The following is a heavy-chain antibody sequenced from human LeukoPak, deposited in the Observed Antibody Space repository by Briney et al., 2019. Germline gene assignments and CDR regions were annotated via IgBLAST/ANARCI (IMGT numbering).Heavy chain of an antibody. Sequence: GGSLRLSCAASGFTFDDYAMHWVRQAPGKGLEWVSGISWNSSSIGYADSVKGRFTISRDNAKNSLYLQMNSLRAEDTALYYCVLGVGSRGFDYWGQGTLVTVSS. CDR2: ISWNSSSI. V-gene: IGHV3-9*01. CDR1: GFTFDDYA. CDR3: VLGVGSRGFDY. D-gene: IGHD3-10*01. J-gene: IGHJ4*02.